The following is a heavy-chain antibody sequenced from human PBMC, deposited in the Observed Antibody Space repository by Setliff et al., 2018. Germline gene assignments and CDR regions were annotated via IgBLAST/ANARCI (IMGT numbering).Heavy chain of an antibody. Sequence: GASVKVSCKASGYMFKSYGITWMRQAPGQGPEWMGWISPYNDNTNSAEKFQDRITITTDTSTSTSYMELRSLRSDDTAVYYCARERDYDGMNYYGMDVWGQGTTVTVSS. CDR3: ARERDYDGMNYYGMDV. CDR2: ISPYNDNT. D-gene: IGHD3-22*01. V-gene: IGHV1-18*01. CDR1: GYMFKSYG. J-gene: IGHJ6*01.